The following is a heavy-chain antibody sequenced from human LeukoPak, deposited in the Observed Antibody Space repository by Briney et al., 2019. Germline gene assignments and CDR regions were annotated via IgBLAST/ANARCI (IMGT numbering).Heavy chain of an antibody. CDR1: GGTFSSYA. CDR2: IIPMFGTA. D-gene: IGHD6-13*01. J-gene: IGHJ4*02. Sequence: SVKVSCKASGGTFSSYAISWVRQAPGQGLEWMGGIIPMFGTANYAQKFQGRVTIIADESTSTAYMELSSLRSEDTAVYYCARDPGSLHPGDYWGQGTLVTVSS. V-gene: IGHV1-69*13. CDR3: ARDPGSLHPGDY.